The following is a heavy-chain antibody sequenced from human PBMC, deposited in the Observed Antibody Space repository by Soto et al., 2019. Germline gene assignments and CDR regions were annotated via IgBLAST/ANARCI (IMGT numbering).Heavy chain of an antibody. CDR1: GGSISSYY. V-gene: IGHV4-59*08. CDR2: IYYSGST. Sequence: ASETLSLTCTVSGGSISSYYWSWIRQPPGKGLEWIGYIYYSGSTNYNPSLKSRVTISVDTSKNQFSLKLSSVTAADTAVYYCARRGYTLGYYYMDVWGKGTTVTVSS. J-gene: IGHJ6*03. D-gene: IGHD5-12*01. CDR3: ARRGYTLGYYYMDV.